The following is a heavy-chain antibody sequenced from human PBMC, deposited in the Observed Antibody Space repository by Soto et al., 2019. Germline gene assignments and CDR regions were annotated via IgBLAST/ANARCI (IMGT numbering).Heavy chain of an antibody. CDR1: GGTFSSYT. CDR3: VRDWESTTQTWGFGDS. CDR2: IIPIFGVT. V-gene: IGHV1-69*08. D-gene: IGHD1-1*01. J-gene: IGHJ4*02. Sequence: QVQLVQSGAEVKKPGSSVKVSCKASGGTFSSYTITWVRQAPGQGLEWLGRIIPIFGVTNYAQKFQARVTITADRSTTTADMELSRLRSEDTAVYYCVRDWESTTQTWGFGDSWGQGTLVTVSS.